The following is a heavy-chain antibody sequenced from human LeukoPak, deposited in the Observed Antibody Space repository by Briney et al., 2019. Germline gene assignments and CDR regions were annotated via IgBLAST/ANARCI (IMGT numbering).Heavy chain of an antibody. V-gene: IGHV3-21*01. D-gene: IGHD6-19*01. CDR3: ARDAQWAFDF. Sequence: GGSLRLSCAASGFTFSSYSMNWVRQAPGKGLEWVSSISSSSSYIYYADSVKGRFTISTDNAKNSLYLQMSSLRDEDTAVYYCARDAQWAFDFWGQGTMVTVSS. CDR1: GFTFSSYS. CDR2: ISSSSSYI. J-gene: IGHJ3*01.